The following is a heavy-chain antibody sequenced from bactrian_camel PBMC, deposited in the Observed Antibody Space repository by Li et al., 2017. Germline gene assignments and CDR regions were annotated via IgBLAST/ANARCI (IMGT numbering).Heavy chain of an antibody. CDR3: VKTNPDARGGFDH. V-gene: IGHV3-2*01. Sequence: HVQLVESGGGLVQPGGSLTLSCAASGFTFSTYYMSWVRQAPGKGLEWVSSIYSYDSKTVYADSVKGRSTISRDNAKNTVYLLMNSLKPEDTAVYYCVKTNPDARGGFDHWGQGTQVTVS. CDR1: GFTFSTYY. D-gene: IGHD1*01. J-gene: IGHJ4*01. CDR2: IYSYDSKT.